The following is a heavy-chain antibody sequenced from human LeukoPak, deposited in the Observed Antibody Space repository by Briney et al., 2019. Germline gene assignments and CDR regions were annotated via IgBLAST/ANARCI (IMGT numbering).Heavy chain of an antibody. Sequence: ASVKGSCKASGYTFTSYDINWGRQATGQGREWMGWMNLKSGNTGYPQKFKGRVTMTRNTSISTADMELSRLRSEDTAVYYGTRRVYYYDSSGYIDYWGQGSKITVSS. V-gene: IGHV1-8*01. CDR1: GYTFTSYD. J-gene: IGHJ4*02. CDR2: MNLKSGNT. D-gene: IGHD3-22*01. CDR3: TRRVYYYDSSGYIDY.